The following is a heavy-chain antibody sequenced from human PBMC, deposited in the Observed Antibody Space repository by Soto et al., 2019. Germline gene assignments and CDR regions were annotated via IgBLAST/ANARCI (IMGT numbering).Heavy chain of an antibody. CDR2: ISAYNGNT. Sequence: QVPLVQSGAEVKKPGASVKVSCKASGYTFTSYGISWVRQAPGQGLEWMGWISAYNGNTNYAQKLQGRVTMTTDTATSTAYMELRSLRSDDTAVYYWARYGTDFLPRVRYCDWLQPAEFDYWGQGTLVTVSS. V-gene: IGHV1-18*01. D-gene: IGHD3-9*01. CDR3: ARYGTDFLPRVRYCDWLQPAEFDY. J-gene: IGHJ4*02. CDR1: GYTFTSYG.